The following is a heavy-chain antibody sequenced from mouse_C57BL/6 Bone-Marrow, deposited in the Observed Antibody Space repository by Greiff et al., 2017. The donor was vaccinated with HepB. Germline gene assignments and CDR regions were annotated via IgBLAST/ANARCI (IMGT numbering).Heavy chain of an antibody. V-gene: IGHV5-6*01. CDR2: ISSGGSYT. CDR1: GFTFSSYG. J-gene: IGHJ3*01. Sequence: VQLKESGGDLVKPGGSPKLSCAASGFTFSSYGMSWVRQTPDKRLEWVATISSGGSYTYYPDSVKGRFTISRDNAKNTLYLQMSSLKSEDTAMYYCARQGWLLRFAYWGQGTLVTVSA. D-gene: IGHD2-3*01. CDR3: ARQGWLLRFAY.